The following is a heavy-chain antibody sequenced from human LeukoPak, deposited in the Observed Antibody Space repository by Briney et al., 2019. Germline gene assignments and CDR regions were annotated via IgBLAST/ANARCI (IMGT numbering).Heavy chain of an antibody. V-gene: IGHV3-33*01. Sequence: GSLRLSCAASGFTFSSYGMHWVRQAPGKGLEWVAVIWYDGSNKYYADSVKGRFTISRDNSKNMLYLQMNSLRAEDTAVYYCARDVPYYYGMDVWGQGTTVTVYS. CDR3: ARDVPYYYGMDV. CDR1: GFTFSSYG. D-gene: IGHD6-6*01. CDR2: IWYDGSNK. J-gene: IGHJ6*02.